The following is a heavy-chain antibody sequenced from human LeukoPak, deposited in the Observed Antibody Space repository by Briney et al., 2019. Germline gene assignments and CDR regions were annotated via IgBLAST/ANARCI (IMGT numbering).Heavy chain of an antibody. V-gene: IGHV4-59*12. Sequence: SETLSLTCTVSGGSITSYWSWIRQPPGKGLEWIGYIYYSGSTYYNPSLKSRVTISVDTSKNQFSLKLSSVTAADTAVYYCARSEGRRYYYDSSGYLAIDYWGQGTLVTVSS. CDR3: ARSEGRRYYYDSSGYLAIDY. CDR1: GGSITSY. CDR2: IYYSGST. D-gene: IGHD3-22*01. J-gene: IGHJ4*02.